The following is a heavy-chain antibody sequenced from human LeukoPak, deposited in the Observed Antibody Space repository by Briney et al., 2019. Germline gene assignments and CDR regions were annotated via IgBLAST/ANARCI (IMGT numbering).Heavy chain of an antibody. V-gene: IGHV3-23*01. Sequence: PGGSLRLSCAVSGFTLTNHGVSWVRQAPGKGLEWVSIITGTGGRYYGDSVKGRFTISRDNSKNTLYLQMNSLRAEDTAVYYCAKGSHYDFWSGYPSPYFDYWGQGTLVTVSS. J-gene: IGHJ4*02. CDR3: AKGSHYDFWSGYPSPYFDY. CDR1: GFTLTNHG. CDR2: ITGTGGR. D-gene: IGHD3-3*01.